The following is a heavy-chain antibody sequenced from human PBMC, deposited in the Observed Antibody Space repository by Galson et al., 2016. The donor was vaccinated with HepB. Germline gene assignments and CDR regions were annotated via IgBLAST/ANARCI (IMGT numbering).Heavy chain of an antibody. J-gene: IGHJ4*02. Sequence: SLRLSCAASGFPFSTFWMSWVRLTPGRRLEWVANIKDDGSVEDYVDSVKGRFTISRDNAKNSLYLQMTSLRAEDTALYYCARDLAKPRHQLEDYWGQGTLVTVSS. D-gene: IGHD6-13*01. CDR3: ARDLAKPRHQLEDY. CDR2: IKDDGSVE. CDR1: GFPFSTFW. V-gene: IGHV3-7*03.